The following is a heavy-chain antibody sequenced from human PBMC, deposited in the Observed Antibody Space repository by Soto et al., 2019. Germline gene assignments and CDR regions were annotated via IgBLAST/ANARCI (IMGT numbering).Heavy chain of an antibody. Sequence: GGSLRLSCAASGFTFSSYWMSWVRQAPGKGLEWVANIKQDGSEKYYVDSVKGRFTISRDNAKNSLYLQMNSLRAEDTAVYYCASFGGYHYYYYYMDVWGKGTTVTVSS. CDR3: ASFGGYHYYYYYMDV. CDR2: IKQDGSEK. D-gene: IGHD3-22*01. J-gene: IGHJ6*03. V-gene: IGHV3-7*01. CDR1: GFTFSSYW.